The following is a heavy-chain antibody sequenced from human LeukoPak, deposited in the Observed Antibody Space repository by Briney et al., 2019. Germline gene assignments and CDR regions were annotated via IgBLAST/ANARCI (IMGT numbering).Heavy chain of an antibody. Sequence: PGGTLRLSCAASGFTLSSYGMSWVRQAPGKGLEWVSAISGSGGSTCYADSVKGRFTISRDNSKNTLYLQMNSLRAEDTAVYYCAKNEVGATTVSSFDYWGQGTLVTVSS. CDR2: ISGSGGST. CDR1: GFTLSSYG. D-gene: IGHD1-26*01. CDR3: AKNEVGATTVSSFDY. V-gene: IGHV3-23*01. J-gene: IGHJ4*02.